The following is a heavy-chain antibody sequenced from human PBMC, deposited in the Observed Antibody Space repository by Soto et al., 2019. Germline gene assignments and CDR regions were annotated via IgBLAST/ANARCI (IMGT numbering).Heavy chain of an antibody. D-gene: IGHD4-17*01. CDR3: APMPYGDYYYYYGMDV. V-gene: IGHV4-30-4*01. CDR2: IYYSGST. CDR1: GASINSGDYY. Sequence: SETLSLTCTVSGASINSGDYYCSWIRQPPGKGLEWIGHIYYSGSTYYNPSLKSRAGISVDSSKNQFSLKLSSVTAADTAVYYGAPMPYGDYYYYYGMDVWGQGTKVTVSS. J-gene: IGHJ6*02.